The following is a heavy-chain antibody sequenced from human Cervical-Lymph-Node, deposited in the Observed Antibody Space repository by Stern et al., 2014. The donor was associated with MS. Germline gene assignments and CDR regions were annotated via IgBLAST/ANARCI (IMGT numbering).Heavy chain of an antibody. CDR3: ANRDMGYMYGRHDY. J-gene: IGHJ4*02. CDR1: GCTFNNHV. Sequence: VQLEESGAEVKKPGSSVRVSCKVSGCTFNNHVISWVRQARGQGLEWMGGSIRMCGAHKYARKFQGRVTITAEKSTTTTHMVLSSLNYEDTAMYYCANRDMGYMYGRHDYWGQGTLVTVS. D-gene: IGHD5-12*01. V-gene: IGHV1-69*06. CDR2: SIRMCGAH.